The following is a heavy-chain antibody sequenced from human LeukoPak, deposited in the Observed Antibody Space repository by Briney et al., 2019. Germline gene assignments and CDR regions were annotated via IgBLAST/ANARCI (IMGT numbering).Heavy chain of an antibody. V-gene: IGHV3-48*01. D-gene: IGHD1-26*01. CDR1: GFTFSTYS. CDR2: ISSGSSTI. J-gene: IGHJ3*02. Sequence: GGSLRLSCAASGFTFSTYSMNWVRQAPGKGLEWVSYISSGSSTIYYADSVKGRFTISRDNAKNSLYLQMNSLRTEDTAVYHCARDGRVGATPKYAFDIWGQGTMVTVSS. CDR3: ARDGRVGATPKYAFDI.